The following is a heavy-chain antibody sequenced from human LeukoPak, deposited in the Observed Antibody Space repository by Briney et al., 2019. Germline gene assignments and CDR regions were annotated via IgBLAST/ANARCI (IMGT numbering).Heavy chain of an antibody. V-gene: IGHV3-23*01. Sequence: GGSLRLSCVASGFNFNVAWMTWVRQAPGKGLEWVSGISGYDGSTFYADSVKGRFTISRDGSKSTLYLQMNSLRVEDTAVYYCAKRCSGVTGTTCWHNYYYYMDDWGTGTTVTVSS. J-gene: IGHJ6*03. CDR2: ISGYDGST. D-gene: IGHD2-8*02. CDR3: AKRCSGVTGTTCWHNYYYYMDD. CDR1: GFNFNVAW.